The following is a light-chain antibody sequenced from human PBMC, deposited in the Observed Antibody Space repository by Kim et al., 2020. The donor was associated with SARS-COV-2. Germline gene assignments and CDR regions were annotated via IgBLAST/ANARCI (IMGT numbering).Light chain of an antibody. Sequence: DIQMTQSPSSLSASVGDRVTITCRASQGIGNDLGWYQQRPGKAPRRLIYTASTLQTGVPSRFSGSGSGTEFTLTISSLQPEDFATYYCLQHNTYPPVFGGGTKVDIK. J-gene: IGKJ4*01. CDR3: LQHNTYPPV. CDR2: TAS. V-gene: IGKV1-17*01. CDR1: QGIGND.